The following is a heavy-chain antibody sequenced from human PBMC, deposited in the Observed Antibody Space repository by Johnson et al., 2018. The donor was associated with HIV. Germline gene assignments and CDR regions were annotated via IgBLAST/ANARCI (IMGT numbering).Heavy chain of an antibody. CDR2: ITSSGTSS. Sequence: QVQLVESGGGLVKPGGSLRLSCAASGFTFSDYYMIWIRQAPGKGLEWLSYITSSGTSSYYVDSVKGRFTISRDNARNSLYLQMNSLRAEDTAVYYCAKDQASGYYCDAFDIWGQGTMVTVSS. J-gene: IGHJ3*02. CDR1: GFTFSDYY. CDR3: AKDQASGYYCDAFDI. D-gene: IGHD3-22*01. V-gene: IGHV3-11*01.